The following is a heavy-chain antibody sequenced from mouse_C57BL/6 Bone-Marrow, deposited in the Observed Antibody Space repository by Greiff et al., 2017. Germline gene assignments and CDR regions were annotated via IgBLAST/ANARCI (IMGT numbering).Heavy chain of an antibody. CDR3: AGDYYGDY. Sequence: QVQLKQSGPELVKPGASVKISCKASGYTFTDYYINWVKQRPGQGLEWIGWIFPGSGSTYYNEKFKGKATLTVAKSSSTAYMLLISLTSEDSAVYFGAGDYYGDYWGQGTTLTVSS. J-gene: IGHJ2*01. CDR2: IFPGSGST. CDR1: GYTFTDYY. V-gene: IGHV1-75*01.